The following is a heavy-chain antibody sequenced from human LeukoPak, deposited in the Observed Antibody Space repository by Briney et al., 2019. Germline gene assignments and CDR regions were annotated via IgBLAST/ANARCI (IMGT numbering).Heavy chain of an antibody. Sequence: SETLSLTCAVYGESFSGYYWSWIRQPPGKGLEWIGEINHSGSTNYNPSLKSRVTISVDTSKNQFSLKLSSVTAADTAVYYCASATVVTPPRAFDIWGQGTMVTVSS. J-gene: IGHJ3*02. CDR2: INHSGST. D-gene: IGHD4-23*01. CDR1: GESFSGYY. V-gene: IGHV4-34*01. CDR3: ASATVVTPPRAFDI.